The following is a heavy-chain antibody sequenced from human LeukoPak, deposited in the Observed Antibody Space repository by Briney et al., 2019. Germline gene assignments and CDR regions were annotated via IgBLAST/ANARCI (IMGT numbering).Heavy chain of an antibody. V-gene: IGHV4-34*01. D-gene: IGHD3-16*01. CDR3: ARASWGGHWFDP. J-gene: IGHJ5*02. CDR1: GGSFSGNY. Sequence: PSETLSLTCVVYGGSFSGNYWSWIRQSPGKGLEWIGEINHSGSTNYNPSLKSRVTISVDTSKKQFSLKLRSVTAADTAVYYCARASWGGHWFDPWGQGTLVTVSS. CDR2: INHSGST.